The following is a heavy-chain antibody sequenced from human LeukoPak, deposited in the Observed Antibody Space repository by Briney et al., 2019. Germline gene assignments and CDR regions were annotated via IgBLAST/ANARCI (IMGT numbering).Heavy chain of an antibody. CDR1: RYTLTEVA. Sequence: ASVKVSCKVSRYTLTEVAMHWVRQAPGKGLEWMGGYDPEHGETVYAQNLQGRVTMIEDTSTDTAYMELSSLRSDDTAVYYCARGGAMVRGVISDYWGQGTLVTVSS. J-gene: IGHJ4*02. CDR3: ARGGAMVRGVISDY. CDR2: YDPEHGET. V-gene: IGHV1-24*01. D-gene: IGHD3-10*01.